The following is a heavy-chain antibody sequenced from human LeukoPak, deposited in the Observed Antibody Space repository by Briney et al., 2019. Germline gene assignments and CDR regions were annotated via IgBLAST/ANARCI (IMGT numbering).Heavy chain of an antibody. J-gene: IGHJ3*02. CDR1: GGSISSGGYY. CDR3: ARVYYYDSSGYYYVRSSGPDAFDI. D-gene: IGHD3-22*01. Sequence: SQTLSLTCTVSGGSISSGGYYWSWIRQPPGKGLEWIGYIYHSGSTYYNPSLKSRVTISVDRSKNQFSLKLSSVTAADTAVYYCARVYYYDSSGYYYVRSSGPDAFDIWGQGTMVTVSS. CDR2: IYHSGST. V-gene: IGHV4-30-2*01.